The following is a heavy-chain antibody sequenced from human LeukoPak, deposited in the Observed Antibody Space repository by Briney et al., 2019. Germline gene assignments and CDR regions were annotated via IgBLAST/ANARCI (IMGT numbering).Heavy chain of an antibody. CDR1: GFTFSSYA. CDR2: VSGSGGST. D-gene: IGHD3-16*01. Sequence: GGSLGLSCAASGFTFSSYAMSWVRQAPGKGLEWVSAVSGSGGSTYYADSVKGRFTISRDNSKNTLYLQMNSLRAEDTAVYYCAKDRSPWGPFDNWGQGTMVTVSS. J-gene: IGHJ3*02. V-gene: IGHV3-23*01. CDR3: AKDRSPWGPFDN.